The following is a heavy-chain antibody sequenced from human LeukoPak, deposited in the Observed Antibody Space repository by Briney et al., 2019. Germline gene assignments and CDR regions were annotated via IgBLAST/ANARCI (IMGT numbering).Heavy chain of an antibody. V-gene: IGHV4-59*08. Sequence: SETLSLTCTVSGDSISSYFWTWIRQPPGKGLEWIAYISYSGGTDYSPSLKSRVTISLDTSKNQFSLKLSSVTAADTAVYYCARGFVVVPAAMLDAFDIWGQGTMVTVSS. D-gene: IGHD2-2*01. CDR2: ISYSGGT. CDR1: GDSISSYF. J-gene: IGHJ3*02. CDR3: ARGFVVVPAAMLDAFDI.